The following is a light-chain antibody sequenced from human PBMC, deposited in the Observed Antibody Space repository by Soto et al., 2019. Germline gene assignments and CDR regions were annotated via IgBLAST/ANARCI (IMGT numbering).Light chain of an antibody. CDR2: DVS. Sequence: QSALTQPASVSGSPGQSITISCTGTSSDVGGYNYVSWYQQHPGKAPKLMIYDVSNRPSGVSNRFSGSKSGNTASLTISGLQAEDEADYYSTSYTSSSDYVFGTGTKDTDL. CDR1: SSDVGGYNY. V-gene: IGLV2-14*01. J-gene: IGLJ1*01. CDR3: TSYTSSSDYV.